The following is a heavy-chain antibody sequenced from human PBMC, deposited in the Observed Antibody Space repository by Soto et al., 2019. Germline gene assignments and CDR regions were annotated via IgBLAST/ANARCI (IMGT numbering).Heavy chain of an antibody. V-gene: IGHV1-69*12. CDR3: ARLPSNGRGNDY. CDR2: IIPIFVTA. J-gene: IGHJ4*02. CDR1: GGTFSSYT. Sequence: QVQLVQSGAEVKKPESSVKVSCKASGGTFSSYTISWVRQAPGQGLEWVGGIIPIFVTANYAQKFQGRVTITAYESTSTAYMELSSLRSEDTAVYYCARLPSNGRGNDYWGQGTLVTVSS. D-gene: IGHD2-2*01.